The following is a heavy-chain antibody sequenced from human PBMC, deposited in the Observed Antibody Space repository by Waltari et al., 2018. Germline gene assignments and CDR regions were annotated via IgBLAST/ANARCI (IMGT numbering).Heavy chain of an antibody. CDR3: ARDSAPEAMADY. CDR1: GYTFTSYD. Sequence: QVQLVQSGAEVKKPGASVKVSCKASGYTFTSYDINWVRQATGQGLEWMGWRNPNSGNTGYAQKFQGRVTMTRNTSISTAYMELSSLRSEDTAVYYCARDSAPEAMADYWGQGTLVTVSS. CDR2: RNPNSGNT. D-gene: IGHD5-18*01. V-gene: IGHV1-8*01. J-gene: IGHJ4*02.